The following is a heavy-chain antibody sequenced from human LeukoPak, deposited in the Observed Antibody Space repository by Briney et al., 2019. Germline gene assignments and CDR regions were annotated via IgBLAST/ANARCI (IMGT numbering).Heavy chain of an antibody. CDR1: GGSISSYY. J-gene: IGHJ4*02. CDR3: ARGGAYYYVSSGYYMGNFDY. D-gene: IGHD3-22*01. Sequence: SETLSLTCTVSGGSISSYYWSWIRQPPGKGLEWIGYIYYSGSTNYNPSLKSRVTISVDTSKNHFSLKLSSVTAADTAVYYCARGGAYYYVSSGYYMGNFDYWGQGTLVTVSS. CDR2: IYYSGST. V-gene: IGHV4-59*01.